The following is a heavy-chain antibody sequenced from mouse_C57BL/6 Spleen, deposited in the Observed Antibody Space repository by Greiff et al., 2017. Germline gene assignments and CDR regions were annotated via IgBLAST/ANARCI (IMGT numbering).Heavy chain of an antibody. CDR3: ARRDYDGDYYAMDY. CDR2: ISSGSSTI. D-gene: IGHD2-4*01. Sequence: DVHLVESGGGLVKPGGSLKLSCAASGFTFSDYGMHWVRQAPEKGLEWVAYISSGSSTIYYADTVKGRFTISRDNAKNTLFLQMTSLRSEDTAMYYCARRDYDGDYYAMDYWGQGTSVTVSS. CDR1: GFTFSDYG. J-gene: IGHJ4*01. V-gene: IGHV5-17*01.